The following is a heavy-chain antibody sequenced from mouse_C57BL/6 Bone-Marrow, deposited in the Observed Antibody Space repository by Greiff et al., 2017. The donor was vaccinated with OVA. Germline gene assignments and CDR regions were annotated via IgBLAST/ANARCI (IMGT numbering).Heavy chain of an antibody. D-gene: IGHD1-1*01. CDR3: ARNPYYYGSSYDCAMDY. V-gene: IGHV1-72*01. CDR1: GYTFTSYW. J-gene: IGHJ4*01. Sequence: QVQLQQPGAELVKPGASVKLSCKASGYTFTSYWMHWVKQRPGRGLEWIGRIAPNSGGTKYTEKFKSKATLTVDKPSSTAYMQLSSLTSEDSAVYYCARNPYYYGSSYDCAMDYWGQGTSVTVSS. CDR2: IAPNSGGT.